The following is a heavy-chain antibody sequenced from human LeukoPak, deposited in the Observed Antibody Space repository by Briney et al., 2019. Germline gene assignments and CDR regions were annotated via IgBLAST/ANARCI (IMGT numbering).Heavy chain of an antibody. CDR1: GGTFSSYA. J-gene: IGHJ4*02. CDR2: IIPIFGTA. V-gene: IGHV1-69*01. D-gene: IGHD3-22*01. Sequence: VKVSCKASGGTFSSYAISWVRQAPGQGLEWMGGIIPIFGTANYAQKFQGRVTITADESTSTAYMELRSLRSDDTAVYYCARMPQVDYYDSSGYYPDYWGQGTLVTVSS. CDR3: ARMPQVDYYDSSGYYPDY.